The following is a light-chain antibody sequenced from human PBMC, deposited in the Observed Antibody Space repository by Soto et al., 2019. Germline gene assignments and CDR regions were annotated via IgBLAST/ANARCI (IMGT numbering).Light chain of an antibody. CDR2: EGS. CDR3: CSHARDSTHVV. Sequence: QSALTQPASVSGSPGQSITISCTGTSSDVGSYNVVSWYQQHPGKAPKLMIYEGSKRPSGISNRFSGSKSGNTASLTISGLQAGDEADYYCCSHARDSTHVVFGGGTKVTVL. V-gene: IGLV2-23*01. CDR1: SSDVGSYNV. J-gene: IGLJ2*01.